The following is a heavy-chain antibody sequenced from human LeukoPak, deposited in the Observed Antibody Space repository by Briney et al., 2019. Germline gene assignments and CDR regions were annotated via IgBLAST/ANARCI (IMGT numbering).Heavy chain of an antibody. J-gene: IGHJ4*02. CDR2: ISSSGSTI. Sequence: GGSLRLSCAASGFTFSDYYMSWLRQAPGKGLEWVSYISSSGSTIYYADSVKGRFTTSRDNAKNSLYLKMNSLRAEDTAVYYCAREVDTAMVTGLFDYWGQGTLVTVSS. CDR3: AREVDTAMVTGLFDY. CDR1: GFTFSDYY. V-gene: IGHV3-11*01. D-gene: IGHD5-18*01.